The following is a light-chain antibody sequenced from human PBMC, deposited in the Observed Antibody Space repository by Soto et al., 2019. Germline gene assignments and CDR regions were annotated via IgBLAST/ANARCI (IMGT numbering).Light chain of an antibody. CDR3: QQYGSSPQT. CDR2: GAS. V-gene: IGKV3-20*01. J-gene: IGKJ1*01. Sequence: EIVLTQSPGTLSLSPGERATLSCRASKSDSSNLAWYQQKPGQSPRLLIYGASSRATGIPDRFSGSGSGTDFTLTISRLEPEDFAVYYCQQYGSSPQTFGQGTKVDIK. CDR1: KSDSSN.